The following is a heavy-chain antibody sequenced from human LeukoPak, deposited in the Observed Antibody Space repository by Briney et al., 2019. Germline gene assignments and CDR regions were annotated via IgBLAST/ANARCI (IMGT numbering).Heavy chain of an antibody. J-gene: IGHJ5*01. V-gene: IGHV4-39*01. CDR3: ASSLRYCSSTSCYLGWFDS. CDR1: AGSISSRNYY. Sequence: PSETLSLTCSVSAGSISSRNYYWGWVRQPPGKGLEWIGSIYYSGTIYYNPSLRSRVSMSVDTSKNQFCLKLSSVTAADTAVYYCASSLRYCSSTSCYLGWFDSWGQGALVTVSS. D-gene: IGHD2-2*01. CDR2: IYYSGTI.